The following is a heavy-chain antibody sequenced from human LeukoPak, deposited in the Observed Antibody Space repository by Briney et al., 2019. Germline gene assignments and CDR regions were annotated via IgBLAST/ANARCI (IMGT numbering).Heavy chain of an antibody. Sequence: GSSLRLSCVASGFSFDGFAMYWVRQAPGKGLEWVALISYDATNKYHADSVRGRFTISRDNSKNTLFLQMNSLRPEDTAVYYCVRDLLMTDQDFWGQGTLVTVSS. CDR2: ISYDATNK. D-gene: IGHD2-21*02. J-gene: IGHJ4*02. CDR1: GFSFDGFA. V-gene: IGHV3-30*01. CDR3: VRDLLMTDQDF.